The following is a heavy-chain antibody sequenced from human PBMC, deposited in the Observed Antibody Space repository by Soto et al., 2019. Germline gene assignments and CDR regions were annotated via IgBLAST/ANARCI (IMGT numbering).Heavy chain of an antibody. V-gene: IGHV4-30-4*01. CDR2: IYYSGST. CDR1: GGSISSGDYY. J-gene: IGHJ4*02. CDR3: ARAPYYYDSSGYYRDFDY. Sequence: SETLSLTCTVSGGSISSGDYYWSWIRQPPGKGLEWIGYIYYSGSTYYNPSLKSRVTISVDTSKNQFSLKLSSVTAADTAVYYCARAPYYYDSSGYYRDFDYWGQGTLVTVS. D-gene: IGHD3-22*01.